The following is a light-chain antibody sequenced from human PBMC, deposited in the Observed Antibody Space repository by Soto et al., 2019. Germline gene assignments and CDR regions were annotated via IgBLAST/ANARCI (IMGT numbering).Light chain of an antibody. J-gene: IGKJ1*01. CDR2: GAS. Sequence: EIVMTQYPATVSVSPGERATLFCRASQSVGTNLAWYQQKPGQAPRVVIYGASTRATGISASFSGSGSGTEFTLTISSLQSEDFAVYYCQQYDNWPRTFGPGTKVEIK. V-gene: IGKV3-15*01. CDR3: QQYDNWPRT. CDR1: QSVGTN.